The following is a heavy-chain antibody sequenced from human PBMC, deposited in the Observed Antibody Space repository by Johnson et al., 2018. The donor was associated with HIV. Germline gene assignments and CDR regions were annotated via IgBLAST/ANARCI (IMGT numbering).Heavy chain of an antibody. D-gene: IGHD6-13*01. CDR3: AKVVTSSSSWQDDAFDI. V-gene: IGHV3-33*06. Sequence: QMQLVESGGGLVKPGGSLRLSCAASGFTFSRYYMNCVRQAPGKGLEWVALIWYDGREKDYEDSVKGRFTISRDNSKNTLYLEMNSLRVEDTAVYYCAKVVTSSSSWQDDAFDIWGQGTVVTVSS. CDR1: GFTFSRYY. J-gene: IGHJ3*02. CDR2: IWYDGREK.